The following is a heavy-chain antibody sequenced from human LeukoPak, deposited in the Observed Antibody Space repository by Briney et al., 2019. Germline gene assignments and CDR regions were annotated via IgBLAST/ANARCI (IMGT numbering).Heavy chain of an antibody. CDR2: INPNSGGT. CDR3: ASGSGRYFDWLLSDLDY. CDR1: GYTFTTYA. Sequence: ASVKVSRKASGYTFTTYAMNWVRQAPGQGLEWMGWINPNSGGTNYAQKFQGRVTMTRDTSISTAYVELSRLRSDDTAVYYCASGSGRYFDWLLSDLDYWGQGTLVTVSS. J-gene: IGHJ4*02. D-gene: IGHD3-9*01. V-gene: IGHV1-2*02.